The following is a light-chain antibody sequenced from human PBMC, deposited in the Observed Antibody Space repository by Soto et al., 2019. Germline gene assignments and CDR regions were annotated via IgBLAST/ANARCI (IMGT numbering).Light chain of an antibody. CDR2: GAS. CDR1: QSVSSN. V-gene: IGKV3-15*01. Sequence: EIVMTQSPATLSVSPGERATLSCRASQSVSSNLAWYQQKPGQAPRLLIYGASTRATGIPARFSGSGSGTEFTLTISSLQSEDFAFYYCQQDNNWPPYTFGQGTKLEIE. CDR3: QQDNNWPPYT. J-gene: IGKJ2*01.